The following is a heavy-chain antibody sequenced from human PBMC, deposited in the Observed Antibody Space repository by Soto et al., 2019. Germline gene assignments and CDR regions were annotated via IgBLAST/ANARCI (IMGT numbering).Heavy chain of an antibody. J-gene: IGHJ2*01. V-gene: IGHV3-43*01. CDR3: AKEGDRSYDRSTHWYFDL. CDR2: ISWDVGST. CDR1: VFTFDDYT. D-gene: IGHD5-12*01. Sequence: EVHLVESGGVVVQPGGSLRLSCAASVFTFDDYTMHWVRQAPGKGLEWVSLISWDVGSTYYADSVKGRFTISRYNSKKYLYLQMKSLRTDANALYYCAKEGDRSYDRSTHWYFDLWGRGTMFTVYS.